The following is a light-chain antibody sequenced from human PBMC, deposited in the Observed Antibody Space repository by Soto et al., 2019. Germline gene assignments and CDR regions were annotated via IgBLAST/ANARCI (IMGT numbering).Light chain of an antibody. CDR1: QSVSDW. CDR3: QQYNSYTWT. CDR2: DAS. Sequence: DIHMTQSPSTLSASVGDRFTITCRASQSVSDWLAWYQQKPGKAPKLLIYDASKLENVVPSRFRGSGSGTEFRLTISSLQPDDFDTYYCQQYNSYTWTFGQGTKVDIK. J-gene: IGKJ1*01. V-gene: IGKV1-5*01.